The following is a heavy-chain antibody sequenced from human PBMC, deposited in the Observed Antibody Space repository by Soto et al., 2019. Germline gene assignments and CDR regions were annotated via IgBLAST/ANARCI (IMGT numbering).Heavy chain of an antibody. CDR3: VKNYDTSGYYHFDF. J-gene: IGHJ4*02. CDR2: ISNDGSK. Sequence: LRLSCAASGFRFSTYGMHWVRQAPGKGLEWVAGISNDGSKYYADSVKGRFTISRDNPKNTLYLQMNSLRPDDTAVYYCVKNYDTSGYYHFDFWGQGTLVTVSS. V-gene: IGHV3-30*18. CDR1: GFRFSTYG. D-gene: IGHD3-22*01.